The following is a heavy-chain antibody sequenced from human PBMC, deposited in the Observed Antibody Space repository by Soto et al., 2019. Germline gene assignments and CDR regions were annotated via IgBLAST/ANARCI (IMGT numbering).Heavy chain of an antibody. Sequence: GASVKVSCKASGGTFSSYAISWVRQAPGQGLEWMGGIIPIFGTANYAQKFQGRVTITADESTSTAYMELSSLRSEDTAVYYCARAIYYYDSSGYYLYDAFDIWGQGTMVT. J-gene: IGHJ3*02. CDR1: GGTFSSYA. CDR3: ARAIYYYDSSGYYLYDAFDI. CDR2: IIPIFGTA. D-gene: IGHD3-22*01. V-gene: IGHV1-69*13.